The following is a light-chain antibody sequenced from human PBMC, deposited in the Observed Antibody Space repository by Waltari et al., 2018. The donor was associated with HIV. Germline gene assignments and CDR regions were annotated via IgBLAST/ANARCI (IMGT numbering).Light chain of an antibody. CDR2: RAS. Sequence: DIQMAQSPSTLSASLGDRDTITCRASQSVTKYLAWYQQKPGKAPSLLIYRASTLETGVPSRFSGSGSGTEFTLIISSLQPDDFATYYCQQYNSYPWTFGQGTRVEIK. CDR3: QQYNSYPWT. J-gene: IGKJ1*01. CDR1: QSVTKY. V-gene: IGKV1-5*03.